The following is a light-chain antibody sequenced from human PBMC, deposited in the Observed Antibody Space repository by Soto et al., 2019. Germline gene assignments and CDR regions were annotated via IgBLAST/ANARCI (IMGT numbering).Light chain of an antibody. Sequence: DIQMTQSPSSLSASVGDRVTITCRSSQAIRSYLNWHQQKPGKAPELLIYAASSLQSGVPSRLSGSAAGTDVNLTSSSLQPEDSATYYGQHSYNARWTLGQGTKVEIK. CDR1: QAIRSY. CDR3: QHSYNARWT. V-gene: IGKV1-39*01. J-gene: IGKJ1*01. CDR2: AAS.